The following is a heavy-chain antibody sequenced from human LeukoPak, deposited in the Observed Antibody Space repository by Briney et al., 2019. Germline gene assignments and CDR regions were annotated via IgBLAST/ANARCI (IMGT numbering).Heavy chain of an antibody. CDR3: AREFYYYYMDV. V-gene: IGHV4-34*01. CDR1: GGSFSGYY. CDR2: INHSGST. J-gene: IGHJ6*03. Sequence: SETLSLTCAVYGGSFSGYYWSWIRQPPGKGLEWIGEINHSGSTNYNPSLKSRVTISVDTFKNHFSLKLSSVTAADTAVYYCAREFYYYYMDVWGKGTTVTVSS.